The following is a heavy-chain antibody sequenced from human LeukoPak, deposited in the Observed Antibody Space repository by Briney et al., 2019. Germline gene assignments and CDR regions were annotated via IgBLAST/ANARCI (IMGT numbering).Heavy chain of an antibody. J-gene: IGHJ4*02. CDR2: ISSSGGNT. Sequence: GGSLRLSCAASGFTFSTYAMTWVRQPPGKGLEWVSSISSSGGNTYYADSMKGRFTVSRDNSKNTLYLQLNSLRVEDTAVYYCEKTYYYDSSGYYSFPYWGQGTLVTVSS. D-gene: IGHD3-22*01. CDR3: EKTYYYDSSGYYSFPY. V-gene: IGHV3-23*01. CDR1: GFTFSTYA.